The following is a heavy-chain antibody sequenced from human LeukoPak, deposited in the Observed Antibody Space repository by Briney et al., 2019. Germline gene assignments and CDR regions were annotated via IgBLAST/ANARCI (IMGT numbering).Heavy chain of an antibody. V-gene: IGHV4-61*02. CDR1: GGSISSGSYY. CDR2: IYTSGST. Sequence: SETLSLTCTVSGGSISSGSYYWSWIRQPAGKGLEWIGRIYTSGSTNYNPSLKSRVTISVDTSKNQFSLKLSSVTAADPAVYYCARATPDDFWSGSSQNWFDPWGQGTLVTVSS. CDR3: ARATPDDFWSGSSQNWFDP. D-gene: IGHD3-3*01. J-gene: IGHJ5*02.